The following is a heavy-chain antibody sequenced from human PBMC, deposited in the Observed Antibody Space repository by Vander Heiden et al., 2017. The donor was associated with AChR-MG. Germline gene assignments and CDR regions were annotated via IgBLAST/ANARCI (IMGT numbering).Heavy chain of an antibody. CDR3: ARSGRSKLYWSRTFDY. D-gene: IGHD2-8*02. CDR2: IKQDGSEK. CDR1: GFTFSSYW. Sequence: EVQLVESGGGLVQPGGSLRLSCAASGFTFSSYWMSWVRQAPGKGLEWVANIKQDGSEKYYVDSVKGRFTISRDNAKNSLYLQMNSLRAEDTAVYYCARSGRSKLYWSRTFDYWGQGTLVTVSS. V-gene: IGHV3-7*01. J-gene: IGHJ4*02.